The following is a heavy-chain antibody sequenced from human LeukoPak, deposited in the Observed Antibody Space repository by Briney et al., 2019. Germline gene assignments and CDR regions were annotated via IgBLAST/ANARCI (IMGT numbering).Heavy chain of an antibody. D-gene: IGHD6-19*01. CDR1: GGSISSSGYY. CDR2: IYYNGIT. J-gene: IGHJ4*02. Sequence: SETLSLTCTASGGSISSSGYYWAWIRQPPGKGLEWIASIYYNGITYYNPSLKSRVTISVDTSKNQFSLKLSSVTATDMAIYYCARYWDASGWASFEYWGQGTLVTVSS. CDR3: ARYWDASGWASFEY. V-gene: IGHV4-39*01.